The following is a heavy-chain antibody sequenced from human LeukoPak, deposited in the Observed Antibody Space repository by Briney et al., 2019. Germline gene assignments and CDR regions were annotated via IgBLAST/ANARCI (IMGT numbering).Heavy chain of an antibody. D-gene: IGHD4-17*01. CDR2: ISGGATST. V-gene: IGHV3-23*01. J-gene: IGHJ5*01. Sequence: PGGSLRLSCAASGFTFRNFAMTWVRQASGKGLDWVSAISGGATSTYYADSVKGRFTISRDNSNNTVYLQLSSLRAEDTAVYHCAKSYGDSWGQGTLVTVSS. CDR1: GFTFRNFA. CDR3: AKSYGDS.